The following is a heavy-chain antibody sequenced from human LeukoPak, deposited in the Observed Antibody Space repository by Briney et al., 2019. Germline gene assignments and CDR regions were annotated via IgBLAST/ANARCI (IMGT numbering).Heavy chain of an antibody. CDR2: ISQSGDTI. CDR1: GFTFSDYY. V-gene: IGHV3-11*01. Sequence: GGSPRLSCAASGFTFSDYYMSWFRQAPGKGLECISYISQSGDTIYYADSVKGRFTISRDNAKGSLYVQMNSLRAEDTAVYYCVRVRGSYAFDFWGQGTPVIVSS. J-gene: IGHJ4*02. CDR3: VRVRGSYAFDF. D-gene: IGHD1-26*01.